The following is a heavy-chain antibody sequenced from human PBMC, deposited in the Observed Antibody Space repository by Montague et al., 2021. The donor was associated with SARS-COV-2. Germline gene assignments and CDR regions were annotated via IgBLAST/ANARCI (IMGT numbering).Heavy chain of an antibody. D-gene: IGHD4-11*01. J-gene: IGHJ4*02. CDR2: ISYGGIA. Sequence: SETLSLTCAVSGVSITSTNWWSLFRQPPGKGLVWIGEISYGGIATYNPSHKSRATISMDRSRNLFSLKLSYVTAADTAMYYCAGKVLTVPADYWGQGTLVTVS. CDR3: AGKVLTVPADY. CDR1: GVSITSTNW. V-gene: IGHV4-4*02.